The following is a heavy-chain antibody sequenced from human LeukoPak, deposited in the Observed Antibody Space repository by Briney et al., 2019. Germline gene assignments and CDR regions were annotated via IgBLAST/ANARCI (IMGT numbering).Heavy chain of an antibody. Sequence: SETLSLTCAVYGGSFSGYYWSWIRQPPGKGLEWIGEINHSGSTNYNPSLNSRVTISVDTSKTQFSLKLSSVTAADTAVYYCARGGYGDRRRDFDYWGQGTLVTVSS. CDR3: ARGGYGDRRRDFDY. CDR2: INHSGST. V-gene: IGHV4-34*01. J-gene: IGHJ4*02. CDR1: GGSFSGYY. D-gene: IGHD4-17*01.